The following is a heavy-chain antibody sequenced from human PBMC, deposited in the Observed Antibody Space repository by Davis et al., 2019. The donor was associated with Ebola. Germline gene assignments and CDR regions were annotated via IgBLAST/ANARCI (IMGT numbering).Heavy chain of an antibody. Sequence: SVKVSCKASGDTVNTFAISWVRQAPGQGLEWMGGIIPIFGTPNNAQEFQDRVTITADESTSTVYMELGSLRSEDTAVYYCATLGGKWGGIYWGQGTLVTVSS. V-gene: IGHV1-69*13. CDR3: ATLGGKWGGIY. J-gene: IGHJ4*02. CDR2: IIPIFGTP. CDR1: GDTVNTFA. D-gene: IGHD1-26*01.